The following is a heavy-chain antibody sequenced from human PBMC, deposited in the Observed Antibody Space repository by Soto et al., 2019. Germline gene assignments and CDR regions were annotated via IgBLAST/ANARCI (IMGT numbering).Heavy chain of an antibody. J-gene: IGHJ4*02. CDR1: GGSISSYY. V-gene: IGHV4-59*01. CDR2: IHYSGTI. D-gene: IGHD5-18*01. Sequence: TSETLSLTCTVSGGSISSYYWSWIRQPPGKGLEWIGYIHYSGTINYNPSLKSRVTISIDTSKNQFSLKLGSVTAADTAIYYCARVIVMGYSYAFDYWGQGSLVTVSS. CDR3: ARVIVMGYSYAFDY.